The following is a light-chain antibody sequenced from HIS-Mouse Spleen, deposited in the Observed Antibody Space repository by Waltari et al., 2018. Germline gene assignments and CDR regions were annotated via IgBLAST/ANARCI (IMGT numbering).Light chain of an antibody. V-gene: IGLV2-14*03. CDR1: SRDVGGYNY. J-gene: IGLJ1*01. CDR2: DVS. Sequence: QSALTQPASVSGSPGQSITISCTGTSRDVGGYNYVPWYQQPPGKAPKLMIYDVSNRPSGVSNRFSGSKSGNTASLTISGLQAEDEADYYCSSYTSSSTYVFGTGTKVTVL. CDR3: SSYTSSSTYV.